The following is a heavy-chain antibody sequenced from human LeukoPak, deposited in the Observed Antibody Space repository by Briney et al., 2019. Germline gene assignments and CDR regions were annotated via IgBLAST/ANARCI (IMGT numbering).Heavy chain of an antibody. CDR3: ARGNVVGASRPFDY. V-gene: IGHV3-64*01. D-gene: IGHD1-26*01. CDR1: GSTFSNYA. CDR2: IGSNGDST. Sequence: GGSLRLSCAGSGSTFSNYAMYWVRQAPGKGLENVAGIGSNGDSTYYANSVKGRFTISRDNSKNTLFLQMGSLRADDMAIYYCARGNVVGASRPFDYWGQGALVTVSS. J-gene: IGHJ4*02.